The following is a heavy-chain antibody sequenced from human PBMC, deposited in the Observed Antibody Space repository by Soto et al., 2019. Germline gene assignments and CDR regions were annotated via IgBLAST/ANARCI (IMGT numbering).Heavy chain of an antibody. Sequence: QITLKESGPTLVKPTQTLTLTCTFSGFSLSTTGVGVGWIRQPPGKALEWLALIYWDDDKRYSPSLKSRLTITKDTSKNQVVLTMTNMDPLDTATYYCAHSDYIRPLDSWGQGTLVTISS. CDR3: AHSDYIRPLDS. J-gene: IGHJ4*02. CDR2: IYWDDDK. CDR1: GFSLSTTGVG. D-gene: IGHD4-17*01. V-gene: IGHV2-5*02.